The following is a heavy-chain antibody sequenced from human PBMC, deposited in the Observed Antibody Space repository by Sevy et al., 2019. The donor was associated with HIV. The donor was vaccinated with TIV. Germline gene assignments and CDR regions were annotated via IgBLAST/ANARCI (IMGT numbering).Heavy chain of an antibody. V-gene: IGHV4-34*01. CDR2: VNHSGST. J-gene: IGHJ4*02. Sequence: SETLSLSCAVYGGSFSGYYWSWIRQPPGKGLEWIGEVNHSGSTNYNPALKSRVTISADTSKNQFSLKIDSVTGADTALYYCARHYDYGSSSGHVGFWGQGTLVTVSS. CDR3: ARHYDYGSSSGHVGF. CDR1: GGSFSGYY. D-gene: IGHD6-6*01.